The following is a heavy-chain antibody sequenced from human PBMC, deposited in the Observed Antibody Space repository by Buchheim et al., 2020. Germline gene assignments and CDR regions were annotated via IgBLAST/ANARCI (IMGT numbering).Heavy chain of an antibody. V-gene: IGHV2-5*02. CDR1: GFSLISRPVG. CDR3: AHRRDLKGAWSGGYFDF. Sequence: QITLKESGPTRVKPTQTLALTCSFSGFSLISRPVGVGWIRQPPGKAPEWLALIYWDDDKRYSPSLKNRLSINKDTSKNQVVLTMSNMDPADTATYHCAHRRDLKGAWSGGYFDFWGPGTL. D-gene: IGHD6-19*01. J-gene: IGHJ4*02. CDR2: IYWDDDK.